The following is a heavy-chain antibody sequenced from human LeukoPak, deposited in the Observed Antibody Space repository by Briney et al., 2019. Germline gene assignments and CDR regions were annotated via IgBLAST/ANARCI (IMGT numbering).Heavy chain of an antibody. V-gene: IGHV3-43D*03. Sequence: GSLRLSCSASGFTFDGYSMPWVRQAPGEGLGGVSLISWDGGSTYYADSVKGRFTISRDNSKNSLYLQMNSLRAEDTALYYCAKQIPPGGAVAGHDAFDIWGQGTMVTVSS. J-gene: IGHJ3*02. CDR3: AKQIPPGGAVAGHDAFDI. CDR2: ISWDGGST. CDR1: GFTFDGYS. D-gene: IGHD6-19*01.